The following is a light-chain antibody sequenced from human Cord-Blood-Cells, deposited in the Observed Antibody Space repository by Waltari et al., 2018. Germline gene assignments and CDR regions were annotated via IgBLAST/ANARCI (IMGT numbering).Light chain of an antibody. Sequence: QSALTQPASVSGSPGQSITISCTGTSSDVGGYNLVSWYQQHPSKAPKLLFYEGSKLPSGVYTRCSGSRSGNTASLSISGLQAEDVADYYCCSYAGSSTVVFGGGTKLTVL. V-gene: IGLV2-23*01. J-gene: IGLJ2*01. CDR2: EGS. CDR3: CSYAGSSTVV. CDR1: SSDVGGYNL.